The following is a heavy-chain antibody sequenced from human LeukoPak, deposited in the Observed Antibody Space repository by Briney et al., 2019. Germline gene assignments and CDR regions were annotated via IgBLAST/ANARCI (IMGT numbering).Heavy chain of an antibody. CDR3: ARHITRGNYPVCFDY. Sequence: SETLSLTCTVSGGSISSYYWSWIRQPPGKGLEWIGYIYYSGSTNYNPSLKSRVTISVDTSKNQFSLKLSSVTAADTAVYYCARHITRGNYPVCFDYWGQGILVTVSS. CDR2: IYYSGST. D-gene: IGHD1-7*01. V-gene: IGHV4-59*08. J-gene: IGHJ4*02. CDR1: GGSISSYY.